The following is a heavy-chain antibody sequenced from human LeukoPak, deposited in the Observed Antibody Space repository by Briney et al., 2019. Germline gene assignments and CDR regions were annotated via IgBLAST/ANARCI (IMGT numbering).Heavy chain of an antibody. D-gene: IGHD3-22*01. Sequence: SETLSLTCTVSDGSISTYYWTWFRQPPGKGLEWVGHIYYSGTTHYNPSLKSRVSISIDTAKNQFSLTLRSVTAVDTAVYYCARWGHFDTSGYFVVDYWGQGTLVTVSS. V-gene: IGHV4-59*01. CDR2: IYYSGTT. J-gene: IGHJ4*02. CDR3: ARWGHFDTSGYFVVDY. CDR1: DGSISTYY.